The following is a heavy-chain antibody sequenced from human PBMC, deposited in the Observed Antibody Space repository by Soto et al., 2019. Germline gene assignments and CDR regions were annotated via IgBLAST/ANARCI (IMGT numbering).Heavy chain of an antibody. CDR2: INPKSGGT. Sequence: AAVKVSCKASGYSFTDYHIHWVRQAPGQGLEWLGRINPKSGGTSTAQKFQGWVTMTTDTSISTASMELTRLTSDDTAIYYCARGDSTDCSNGVCSFFYNHDMDVWGQGTTVTVS. J-gene: IGHJ6*02. V-gene: IGHV1-2*04. D-gene: IGHD2-8*01. CDR1: GYSFTDYH. CDR3: ARGDSTDCSNGVCSFFYNHDMDV.